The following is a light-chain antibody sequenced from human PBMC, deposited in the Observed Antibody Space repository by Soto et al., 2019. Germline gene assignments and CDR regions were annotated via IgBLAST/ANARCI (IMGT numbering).Light chain of an antibody. V-gene: IGKV1-39*01. CDR1: QTIGNY. Sequence: DIQMTQSPSSLSASLGDRVTITCRASQTIGNYLNWYQQKPGKPPNLLIYTASTLQSGVPSRFSGSGSGTDFILTVSSLQPEDFAVYYCQQSFNTPFTFGQGTKLEI. CDR3: QQSFNTPFT. J-gene: IGKJ2*01. CDR2: TAS.